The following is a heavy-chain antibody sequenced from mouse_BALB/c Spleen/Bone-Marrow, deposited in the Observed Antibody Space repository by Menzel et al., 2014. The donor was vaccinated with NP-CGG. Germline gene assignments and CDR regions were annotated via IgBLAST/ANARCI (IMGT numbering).Heavy chain of an antibody. V-gene: IGHV1-69*02. J-gene: IGHJ3*01. CDR1: GYTFTSYW. D-gene: IGHD1-1*01. Sequence: QVQLQHPGAELVRPGASVKLSCKASGYTFTSYWINWVKQRPGQGLQWIGNIYPSDSYTNYNQKFKDKATLTVDKSSSTAYMQLSSPTSEDSAVYYCTRGDYYGSSSFAYWGRGTLVTVST. CDR3: TRGDYYGSSSFAY. CDR2: IYPSDSYT.